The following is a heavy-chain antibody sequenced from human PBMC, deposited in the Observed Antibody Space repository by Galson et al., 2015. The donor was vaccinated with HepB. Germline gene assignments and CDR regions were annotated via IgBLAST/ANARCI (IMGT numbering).Heavy chain of an antibody. CDR1: GFTFSSYS. Sequence: SLRLSCAASGFTFSSYSMNWVRQAPGKGLEWVSSISSSSSYIYYADSVKGRFTISRDNAKNSLYLQMNSLRAEDTAVYYCASHCSGGSCYPDYWGQGTLVTVSS. CDR3: ASHCSGGSCYPDY. CDR2: ISSSSSYI. V-gene: IGHV3-21*01. D-gene: IGHD2-15*01. J-gene: IGHJ4*02.